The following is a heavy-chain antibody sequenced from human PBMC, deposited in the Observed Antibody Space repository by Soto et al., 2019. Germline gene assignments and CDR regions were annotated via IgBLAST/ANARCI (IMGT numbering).Heavy chain of an antibody. CDR3: ARGQYCSGGNCYSWFDP. J-gene: IGHJ5*02. CDR1: GYTFTSYD. Sequence: ASVKVSCKASGYTFTSYDINWVRQATGQGLEWMGWMNPNSGHTGYAQKFQGRVTMTRNTSISTAYMELSSLRSEDTAVYYCARGQYCSGGNCYSWFDPWGQGTLVTVSS. CDR2: MNPNSGHT. V-gene: IGHV1-8*01. D-gene: IGHD2-15*01.